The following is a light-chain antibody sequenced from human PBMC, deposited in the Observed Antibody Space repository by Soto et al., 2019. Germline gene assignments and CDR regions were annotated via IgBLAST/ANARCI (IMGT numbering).Light chain of an antibody. CDR3: QKYNSALT. J-gene: IGKJ4*01. V-gene: IGKV1-27*01. CDR2: AAS. CDR1: QGSSTY. Sequence: DIQMTQSPSSLSASVGDRVTITCRASQGSSTYLAWYQQKPGKVPKLLIYAASTLQSGVPSRFSGSGSVTDFTLTISSLQPEDVATYYCQKYNSALTFGGGTKVEIK.